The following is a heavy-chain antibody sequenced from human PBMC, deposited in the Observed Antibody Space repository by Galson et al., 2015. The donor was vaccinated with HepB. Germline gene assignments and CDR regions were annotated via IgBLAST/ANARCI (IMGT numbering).Heavy chain of an antibody. V-gene: IGHV3-23*01. CDR3: AKDPGPFPRLRSGTLDS. CDR1: GFRFGGHA. D-gene: IGHD1-26*01. CDR2: ISGVGGGT. Sequence: SLRLSCAGSGFRFGGHAMTWVRQAPGKGLEVVSLISGVGGGTYYADSVKGRFTISRDNSQNTVYLEMTNLRVEDTAMYYCAKDPGPFPRLRSGTLDSWGQGTRVTVSS. J-gene: IGHJ4*02.